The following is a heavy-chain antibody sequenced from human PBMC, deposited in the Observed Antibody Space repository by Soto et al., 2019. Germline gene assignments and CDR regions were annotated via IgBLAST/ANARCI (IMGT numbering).Heavy chain of an antibody. J-gene: IGHJ4*02. D-gene: IGHD2-15*01. CDR2: INPNSGGT. CDR3: AREGGYCSGGSCYPPED. CDR1: GYTFTGYY. Sequence: QVQLVQSGAEVKKPGASVKVSCKASGYTFTGYYIHWVRQAPGQGLEWMGWINPNSGGTNYAQKFQGRVTMTRDTSISTTYMELSRLRSDDTAVYYCAREGGYCSGGSCYPPEDWGQGTLVTVSS. V-gene: IGHV1-2*02.